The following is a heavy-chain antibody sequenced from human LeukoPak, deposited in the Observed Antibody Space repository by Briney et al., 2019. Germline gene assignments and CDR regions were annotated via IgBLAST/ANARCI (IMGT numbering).Heavy chain of an antibody. D-gene: IGHD5-12*01. J-gene: IGHJ4*02. Sequence: GSLRLSCAASGFTVSRNYMSWVRQAPGKGLEWVSVLYIGGDTYYADSVKGRFTISRDNSKNTLYLQMNSLRAEDTAVYYCARVSSSGYDEYFDYWGQGTLVTVSS. CDR3: ARVSSSGYDEYFDY. V-gene: IGHV3-53*01. CDR1: GFTVSRNY. CDR2: LYIGGDT.